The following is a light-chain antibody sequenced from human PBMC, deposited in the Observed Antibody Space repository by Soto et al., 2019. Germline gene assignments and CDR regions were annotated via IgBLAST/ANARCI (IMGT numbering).Light chain of an antibody. V-gene: IGLV2-14*01. J-gene: IGLJ3*02. Sequence: QSALTQPASVSGSPGQSITISCTGTSSDVGGYTYVSWYQQHPGKAPKLMIYQVSNRPSGISNRFSGSKSGNTASLTISGLQTEDEADYYCSSYTRSNTLVFGGGTKLTVL. CDR3: SSYTRSNTLV. CDR2: QVS. CDR1: SSDVGGYTY.